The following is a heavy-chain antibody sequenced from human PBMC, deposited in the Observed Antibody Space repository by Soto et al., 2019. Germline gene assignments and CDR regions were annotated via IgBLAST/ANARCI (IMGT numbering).Heavy chain of an antibody. V-gene: IGHV3-23*01. CDR1: RFIFSNYA. CDR2: ITGYGGST. D-gene: IGHD3-10*01. J-gene: IGHJ4*02. Sequence: GGSLRLSCAASRFIFSNYAMTWVRQAPGKGLEWVSAITGYGGSTWYADSVKGRFTISRDNSKNTLYLEMNSLRAEDTAVYYCAKSQYETRFNYFEYCGQVT. CDR3: AKSQYETRFNYFEY.